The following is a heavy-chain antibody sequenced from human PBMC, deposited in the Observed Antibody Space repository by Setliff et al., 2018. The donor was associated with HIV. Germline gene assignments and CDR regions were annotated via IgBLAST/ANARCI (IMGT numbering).Heavy chain of an antibody. CDR3: ARGGSYGSSYWYFDL. CDR1: GGSISGGSYY. V-gene: IGHV4-61*02. Sequence: SETLSLTCTVSGGSISGGSYYWGWIRQPAGKGLEWIVRIYTSGSNNYNPSHKSRVTISVDTSKNQFSLKLNSVTAADTAVYYCARGGSYGSSYWYFDLWGRGTLVTVSS. D-gene: IGHD5-18*01. CDR2: IYTSGSN. J-gene: IGHJ2*01.